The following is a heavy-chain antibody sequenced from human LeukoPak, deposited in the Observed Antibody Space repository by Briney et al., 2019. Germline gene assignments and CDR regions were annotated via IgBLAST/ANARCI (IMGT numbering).Heavy chain of an antibody. V-gene: IGHV4-59*01. CDR2: IYYSGST. D-gene: IGHD3-3*01. J-gene: IGHJ6*02. Sequence: KPSGTLSLTCTVSGGSISSYYWSWIRQPPGKGLEWIGYIYYSGSTNYNPSLKSRVTISVDTSKNQFSLKLSSVTAADTAVYYCARDRVGGPFWSGYSNYYYYGMDVWGQGTTVTVSS. CDR3: ARDRVGGPFWSGYSNYYYYGMDV. CDR1: GGSISSYY.